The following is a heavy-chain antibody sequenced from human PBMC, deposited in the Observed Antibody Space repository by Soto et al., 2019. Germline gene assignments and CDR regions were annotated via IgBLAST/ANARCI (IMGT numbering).Heavy chain of an antibody. J-gene: IGHJ6*02. V-gene: IGHV3-30*18. CDR1: GFTFSSYG. D-gene: IGHD5-12*01. Sequence: GGSLRLSCAASGFTFSSYGMHWVRQAPGKGLEWVAVISYDGSNKYYADSVKGRFTISRDNSKNTLYLQMNSLRAEDTAVYYCAKDLGGYEDYYYGMDVWGQGTTVTVSS. CDR3: AKDLGGYEDYYYGMDV. CDR2: ISYDGSNK.